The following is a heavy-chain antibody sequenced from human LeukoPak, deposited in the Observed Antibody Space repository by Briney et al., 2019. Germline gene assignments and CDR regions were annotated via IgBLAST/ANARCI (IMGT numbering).Heavy chain of an antibody. CDR1: GFTFSNYV. V-gene: IGHV3-23*01. D-gene: IGHD3-22*01. Sequence: PGRSLRLSCAASGFTFSNYVMHWVRQAPDKGLEWVSAISGSGGSTYYADSVKGRFTISRDNSKNTLYLQMNSLRAEDTAVYYCAKIHDSSGYRTNYFDYWGQGTLVTVSS. CDR2: ISGSGGST. CDR3: AKIHDSSGYRTNYFDY. J-gene: IGHJ4*02.